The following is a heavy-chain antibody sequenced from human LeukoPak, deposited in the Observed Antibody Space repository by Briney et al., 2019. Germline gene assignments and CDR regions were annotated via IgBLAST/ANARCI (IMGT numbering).Heavy chain of an antibody. J-gene: IGHJ3*02. CDR1: GGSISSSRYY. Sequence: SETLSLTCTVSGGSISSSRYYWGWIRQPPGKGLEWIGYIYHSGSTYYNPSLKSRVTISVDRSKNQFSLKLSSVTAADTAVYYCARVKRIAAAGTWGAFDIWGQGTMVTVSS. CDR2: IYHSGST. CDR3: ARVKRIAAAGTWGAFDI. D-gene: IGHD6-13*01. V-gene: IGHV4-30-2*01.